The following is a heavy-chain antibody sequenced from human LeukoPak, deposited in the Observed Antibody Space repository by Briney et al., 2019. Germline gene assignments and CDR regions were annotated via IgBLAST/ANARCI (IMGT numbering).Heavy chain of an antibody. CDR3: ADGTVTTSPLDY. CDR2: ISDSSSYA. Sequence: PGGSLRLSCAASRFIFSRYSMNWVRQAPGKGLEWVSYISDSSSYAYYADSVKGRFTISRDNAKNTLYLQMNSLRAEDTAVYYCADGTVTTSPLDYWGQGTLVTVSS. V-gene: IGHV3-21*01. CDR1: RFIFSRYS. J-gene: IGHJ4*02. D-gene: IGHD4-17*01.